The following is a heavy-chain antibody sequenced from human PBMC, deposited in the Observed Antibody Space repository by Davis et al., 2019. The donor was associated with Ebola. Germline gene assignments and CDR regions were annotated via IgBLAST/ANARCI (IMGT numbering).Heavy chain of an antibody. CDR1: GGSISSYY. CDR3: ARGGGIWGFDP. Sequence: MPGGSLRLSCTVSGGSISSYYWSWIRQPPGKGLEWIGYIYYSGSTYYNPSLKSRVTISVDTSKNQFSLKLSSVTAADTAVYYCARGGGIWGFDPWGQGTLVTVSS. CDR2: IYYSGST. J-gene: IGHJ5*02. D-gene: IGHD2/OR15-2a*01. V-gene: IGHV4-59*12.